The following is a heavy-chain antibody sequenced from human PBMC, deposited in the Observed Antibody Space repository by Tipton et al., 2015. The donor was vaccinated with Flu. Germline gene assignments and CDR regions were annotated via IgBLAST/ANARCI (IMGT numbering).Heavy chain of an antibody. CDR2: ISGGGGIR. CDR1: GFTFSRYA. J-gene: IGHJ4*02. V-gene: IGHV3-23*01. D-gene: IGHD5-12*01. CDR3: AKVIPELVADLDY. Sequence: GSLRLSCAASGFTFSRYAMSWVRQAPGKGLEWVSAISGGGGIRYFADSVKGRFTISRDNSKNMLYLQMNSLRPEDTAIYYCAKVIPELVADLDYWGQGTLVSVPS.